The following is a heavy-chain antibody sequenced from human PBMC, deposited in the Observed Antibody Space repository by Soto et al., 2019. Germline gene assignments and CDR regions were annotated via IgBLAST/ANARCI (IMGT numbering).Heavy chain of an antibody. CDR3: ATFPRSWMSASPDY. CDR2: IYHSGST. Sequence: QVQLQESGPGLVKPSGTLSLTCAVSGGSMSSTNWWSWVRQPPGKGLEWIAEIYHSGSTNYNPSLKSRVTISIDKSKNHFSLRLSSVTAADTAVYYWATFPRSWMSASPDYWGQGTLVTVSS. J-gene: IGHJ4*02. CDR1: GGSMSSTNW. D-gene: IGHD6-13*01. V-gene: IGHV4-4*02.